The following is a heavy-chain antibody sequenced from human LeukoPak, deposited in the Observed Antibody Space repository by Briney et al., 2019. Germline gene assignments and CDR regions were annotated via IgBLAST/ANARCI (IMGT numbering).Heavy chain of an antibody. CDR2: ISSSGSAI. J-gene: IGHJ4*02. D-gene: IGHD3-10*01. CDR3: ARNGGDYSGSGNYGAYFDY. V-gene: IGHV3-48*03. CDR1: GFTFSSYE. Sequence: GRSLRLSCAASGFTFSSYEMNWVRQAPGKGLEWVSYISSSGSAIYYADSVKGRFTSSRDNAKKSLFLQMNSLRAEDTAVYYCARNGGDYSGSGNYGAYFDYWGQGTLVTVSS.